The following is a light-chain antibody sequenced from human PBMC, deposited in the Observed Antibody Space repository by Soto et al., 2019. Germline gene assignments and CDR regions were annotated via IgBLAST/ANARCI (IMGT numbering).Light chain of an antibody. CDR2: DAS. CDR3: QQRSNWPVT. V-gene: IGKV3-11*01. J-gene: IGKJ1*01. Sequence: EIVLTQSPATLSLSPGERANLSCRASQSVSRYLAWYQQKPGQAPRLLIYDASNRATGIPARFSGSGSGTDFTLTISNLEPEDLAVYYCQQRSNWPVTFGQGTKVEIK. CDR1: QSVSRY.